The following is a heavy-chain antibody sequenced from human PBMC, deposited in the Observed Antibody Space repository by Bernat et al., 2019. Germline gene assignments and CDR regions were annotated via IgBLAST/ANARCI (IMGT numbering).Heavy chain of an antibody. D-gene: IGHD6-13*01. CDR2: IWWDASNT. CDR3: AREGWSTLAAAGTGADY. Sequence: QVQLVESGGGVVQPGRSLRLSCAASGFTFSLYGMHWVRQAPGKGLEWVGVIWWDASNTHYSDAVRGRFIISRDDSKNTLFLQMNSLRGDDTAIYYCAREGWSTLAAAGTGADYWGQGTLVSVSS. V-gene: IGHV3-33*01. CDR1: GFTFSLYG. J-gene: IGHJ4*02.